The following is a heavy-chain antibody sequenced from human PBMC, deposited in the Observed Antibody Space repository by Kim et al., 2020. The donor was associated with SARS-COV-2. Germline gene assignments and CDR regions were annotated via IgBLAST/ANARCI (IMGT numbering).Heavy chain of an antibody. Sequence: GGSLRLSCAASGFTFDDYTMHWVRQAPGKGLEWVSLISWDGGSTYYADSVKGRFTISRDNSKNSLYLQMNSLRTEDTALYYCAKDFYGSGSYFHYGMDVWGQGTTVTVSS. CDR2: ISWDGGST. J-gene: IGHJ6*02. CDR1: GFTFDDYT. D-gene: IGHD3-10*01. CDR3: AKDFYGSGSYFHYGMDV. V-gene: IGHV3-43*01.